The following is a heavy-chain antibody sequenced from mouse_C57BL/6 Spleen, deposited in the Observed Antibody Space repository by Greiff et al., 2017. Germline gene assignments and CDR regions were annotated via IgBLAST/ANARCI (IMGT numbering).Heavy chain of an antibody. J-gene: IGHJ3*01. CDR1: GYTFTDYY. Sequence: QVQLQQSGAELVRPGASVKLSCKASGYTFTDYYINWVKQRPGQGLEWIARIYPGSGNTYYNEKFKGKATLTAEKSSSTAYMQRSSLTSEDSAVYFCARGDGYGSSSWFAYWGQGTLVTVSA. V-gene: IGHV1-76*01. D-gene: IGHD1-1*01. CDR2: IYPGSGNT. CDR3: ARGDGYGSSSWFAY.